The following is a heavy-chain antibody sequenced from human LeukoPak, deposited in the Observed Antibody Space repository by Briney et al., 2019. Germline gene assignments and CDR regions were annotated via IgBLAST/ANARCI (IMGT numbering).Heavy chain of an antibody. CDR2: IYYSGST. V-gene: IGHV4-39*01. CDR1: GGSISSSSYY. Sequence: SETLSLTCTVSGGSISSSSYYWGWIRQPPGKGLEWIGSIYYSGSTYYNPSLTSRVPLSVDTSKNQFSLKLSSLTAADTAVYYCARLLDIVVVVAAYFDYWGQGTLVTVSS. D-gene: IGHD2-15*01. J-gene: IGHJ4*02. CDR3: ARLLDIVVVVAAYFDY.